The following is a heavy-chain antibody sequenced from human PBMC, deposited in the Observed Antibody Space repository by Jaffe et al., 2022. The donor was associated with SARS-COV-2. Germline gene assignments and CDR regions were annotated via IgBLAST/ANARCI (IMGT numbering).Heavy chain of an antibody. D-gene: IGHD1-1*01. CDR2: VSYSGST. CDR3: VRHLYRNDWRHFDN. Sequence: QLRLQESGPGLVNPSETLSLTCSVSSGSITSGYFWGWIRQSPGKGLEWLGTVSYSGSTYYTPSLKSRVTVSVDTSKNQFSLKLTSVTAADTAIYYCVRHLYRNDWRHFDNWGQGALVTVSS. J-gene: IGHJ4*02. CDR1: SGSITSGYF. V-gene: IGHV4-39*01.